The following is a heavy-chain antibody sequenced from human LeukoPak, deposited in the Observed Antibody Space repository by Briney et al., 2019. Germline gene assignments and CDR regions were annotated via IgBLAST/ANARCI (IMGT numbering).Heavy chain of an antibody. CDR3: ARGPPYYYDSSGYYFGAFDI. J-gene: IGHJ3*02. Sequence: GGSLRLSCAASGFTFSSYEMNWVRQAPGNGLEWVSYISSSGSTIYYADSVKGRFTLSRDNAKNSLYLQMNSLRAEDTAVYYCARGPPYYYDSSGYYFGAFDIWGQGTMVTVSS. D-gene: IGHD3-22*01. V-gene: IGHV3-48*03. CDR2: ISSSGSTI. CDR1: GFTFSSYE.